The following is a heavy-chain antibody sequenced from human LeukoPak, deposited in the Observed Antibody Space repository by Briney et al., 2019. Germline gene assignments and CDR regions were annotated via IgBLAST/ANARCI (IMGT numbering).Heavy chain of an antibody. CDR2: IYSSGSA. Sequence: GGSLRLSCATSGFTVSSNYMSWVRQAPGKGLEWVSVIYSSGSASYADSVKGRFTISRDNSRNTLYLQMNSLRAEDTAVYYCARDPRIDYWGQGTLVTVSS. J-gene: IGHJ4*02. V-gene: IGHV3-66*01. CDR3: ARDPRIDY. CDR1: GFTVSSNY.